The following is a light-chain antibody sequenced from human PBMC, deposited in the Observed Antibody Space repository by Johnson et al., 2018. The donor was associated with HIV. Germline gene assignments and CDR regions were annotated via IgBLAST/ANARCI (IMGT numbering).Light chain of an antibody. J-gene: IGLJ1*01. CDR1: SSNIGNNY. Sequence: QSVLTQPPSVSAAPGQKVTISCSGSSSNIGNNYVSWFQQLPGKAPKLLICENDKRPSGIPDRFSGSKSGTSATLGITGLQTGDEADYYCGTWDSSLSFYVLGTGIKVTVL. CDR3: GTWDSSLSFYV. CDR2: END. V-gene: IGLV1-51*02.